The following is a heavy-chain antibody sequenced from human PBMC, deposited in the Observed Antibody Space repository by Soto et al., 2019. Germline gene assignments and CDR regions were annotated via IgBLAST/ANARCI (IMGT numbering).Heavy chain of an antibody. Sequence: GGSLRLSCSAAGFTLSNELVHWVRQSAGKGLVWVSRISAAGSDTAYADSVKGRFSISRDNARNTVYLQMSSVRVDDSAVYDCLSTVPRGPSRACGQRTLVTVSS. CDR2: ISAAGSDT. CDR3: LSTVPRGPSRA. CDR1: GFTLSNEL. D-gene: IGHD4-17*01. J-gene: IGHJ5*02. V-gene: IGHV3-74*01.